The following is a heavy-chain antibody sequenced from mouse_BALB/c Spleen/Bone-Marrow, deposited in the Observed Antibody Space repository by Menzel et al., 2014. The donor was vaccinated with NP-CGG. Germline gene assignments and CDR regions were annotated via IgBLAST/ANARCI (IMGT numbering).Heavy chain of an antibody. CDR2: ILPGSGST. J-gene: IGHJ4*01. CDR3: ARRAVDGYFYAMDY. V-gene: IGHV1-9*01. CDR1: GYTFSSYW. D-gene: IGHD2-3*01. Sequence: VQLQQSGAELMKPGASVKISCKATGYTFSSYWIEWVKQRPGHGLEWIGEILPGSGSTNYNEKFKGKATFTADTSSNTAYMQLSSLTSEDPAVYYCARRAVDGYFYAMDYWGQGTSVTVSS.